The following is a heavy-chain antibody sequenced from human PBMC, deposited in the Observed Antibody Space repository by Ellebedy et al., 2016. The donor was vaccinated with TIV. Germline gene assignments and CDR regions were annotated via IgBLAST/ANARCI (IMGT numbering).Heavy chain of an antibody. CDR3: ARGPNWFDP. J-gene: IGHJ5*02. CDR1: GGSFSGYY. Sequence: SETLSLTXAVYGGSFSGYYWSWIRQPPGKGLEWIGEINHSGSTNYNPSLKSRVTISVDTSKNQFSLKLSSVTAADTAVYYCARGPNWFDPWGQGTLVTVSS. CDR2: INHSGST. V-gene: IGHV4-34*01.